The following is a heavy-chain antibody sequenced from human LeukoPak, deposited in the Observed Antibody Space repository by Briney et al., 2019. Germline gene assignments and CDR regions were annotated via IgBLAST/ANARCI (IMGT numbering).Heavy chain of an antibody. Sequence: NPGRSLRLSCAASGFTFSSYSMNWVRQAPGKGLEWVSSISSSSSYIYYADSVKGRFTISRDNAKNSLYLQMNSLRAEDTAVYYCARADWDTAMIDYWGQGTLVTVSS. CDR1: GFTFSSYS. D-gene: IGHD5-18*01. CDR3: ARADWDTAMIDY. CDR2: ISSSSSYI. V-gene: IGHV3-21*01. J-gene: IGHJ4*02.